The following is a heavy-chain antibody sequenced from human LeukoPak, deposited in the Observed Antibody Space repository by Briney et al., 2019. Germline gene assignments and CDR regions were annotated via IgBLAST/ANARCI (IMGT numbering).Heavy chain of an antibody. V-gene: IGHV3-66*01. J-gene: IGHJ4*02. CDR2: IYSGGST. D-gene: IGHD6-6*01. CDR1: GFTVSSNY. CDR3: AKGGPWVQLVNFDY. Sequence: PGGSLRLSCAASGFTVSSNYMSWVRQAPGKGLEWVSVIYSGGSTYYADSVKGRFTISRDNSKNTLYLQMNSLRAEDTAVYYCAKGGPWVQLVNFDYWGQGTLVTVSS.